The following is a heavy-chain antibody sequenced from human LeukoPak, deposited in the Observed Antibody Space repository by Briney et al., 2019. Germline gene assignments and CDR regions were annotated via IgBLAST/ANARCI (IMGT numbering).Heavy chain of an antibody. D-gene: IGHD3-16*02. Sequence: PGGSLRLSCAASGFTFDDYGMSWVRQAPGKGLEWVSGINWNGGSTGYADSVKGRFTISRDNAKNSLYLQMNSLRAEDTALYYCARDGDYVWGSYPSNRPFDYWGQGTLVTVSS. CDR2: INWNGGST. CDR3: ARDGDYVWGSYPSNRPFDY. CDR1: GFTFDDYG. V-gene: IGHV3-20*04. J-gene: IGHJ4*02.